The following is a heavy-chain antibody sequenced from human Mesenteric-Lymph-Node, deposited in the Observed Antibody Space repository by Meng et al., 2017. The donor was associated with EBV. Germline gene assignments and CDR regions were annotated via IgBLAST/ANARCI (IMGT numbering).Heavy chain of an antibody. Sequence: QRQQWGTGLLKPSETLSLTCAVHGGSFSDYFWTWIRQAPGKGLEWVGEINHSGSTKYNPSLKSRVTISVDTSKNQISLNLNSVTAADTAVYYCARPRIRYGSGSYYYWGQGTLVTVSS. CDR3: ARPRIRYGSGSYYY. CDR2: INHSGST. J-gene: IGHJ4*02. D-gene: IGHD3-10*01. CDR1: GGSFSDYF. V-gene: IGHV4-34*01.